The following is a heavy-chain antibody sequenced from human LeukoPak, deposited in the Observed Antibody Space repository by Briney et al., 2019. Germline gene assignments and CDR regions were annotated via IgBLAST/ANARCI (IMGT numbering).Heavy chain of an antibody. J-gene: IGHJ4*02. D-gene: IGHD2-2*01. CDR3: ARGYCSSTSCPYYFDY. V-gene: IGHV1-69*05. CDR2: IIPIFGTA. CDR1: GGTFSSYA. Sequence: PRASVKVSCKASGGTFSSYAISWVRQAPGQGLEWMGGIIPIFGTANYAQKFQGRVTITTDESTSTAYMELSSLRSEDTAVYYCARGYCSSTSCPYYFDYWGQGTLVTVSS.